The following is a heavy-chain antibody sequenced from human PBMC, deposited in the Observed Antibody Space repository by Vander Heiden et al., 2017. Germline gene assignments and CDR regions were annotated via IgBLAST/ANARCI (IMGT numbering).Heavy chain of an antibody. CDR1: GFTFSSYE. J-gene: IGHJ4*02. CDR2: ISSSGSTI. D-gene: IGHD4-17*01. CDR3: AIVPYGGKYAHFDD. V-gene: IGHV3-48*03. Sequence: EVQLVESGGGLVQPGGSLRLSCAASGFTFSSYEMNWVRQAPGKGLEGGSYISSSGSTIYYADAGKGRFTISRDNAKNALYRQMKRMRAEETAVYYFAIVPYGGKYAHFDDWGQGTMVTVYS.